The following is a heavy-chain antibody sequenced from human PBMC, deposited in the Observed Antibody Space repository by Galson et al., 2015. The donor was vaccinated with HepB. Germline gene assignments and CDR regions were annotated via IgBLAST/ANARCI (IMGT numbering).Heavy chain of an antibody. D-gene: IGHD6-19*01. Sequence: SLRLSCAASGFTFSSYRMSWVRQAPGKGLEWVANIKQDGSEKYYVDSVKGRFTISRDNAKNSLYLQMNSLRAEDTALYHCARGGDSSGWYYNWFDPWGQGTLVTVSS. CDR1: GFTFSSYR. CDR2: IKQDGSEK. V-gene: IGHV3-7*03. CDR3: ARGGDSSGWYYNWFDP. J-gene: IGHJ5*02.